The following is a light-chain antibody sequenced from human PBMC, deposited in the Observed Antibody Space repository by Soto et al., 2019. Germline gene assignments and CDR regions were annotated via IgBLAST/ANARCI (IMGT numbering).Light chain of an antibody. J-gene: IGKJ4*01. CDR3: QQYGSAPLT. CDR1: QSVSSSY. Sequence: EIVLTQSPGTLSLSPGERATLSCRASQSVSSSYLAWYQQKPGQAPRLLIYGASSRATGIPDRFSGSGSGNDFTLTSRRLEPEEFAVYYCQQYGSAPLTFGGGTKVEIK. V-gene: IGKV3-20*01. CDR2: GAS.